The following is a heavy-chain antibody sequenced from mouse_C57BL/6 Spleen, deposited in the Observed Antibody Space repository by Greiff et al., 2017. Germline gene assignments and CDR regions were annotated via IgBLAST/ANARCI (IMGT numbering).Heavy chain of an antibody. Sequence: QVHVKQPGAELVMPGASVKLSCKASGYTFTSYWMHWVKQRPGQGLEWIGEIDPSDSYTNYNQKFKGKSTLTVDKSSSTAYMQLSSLTSEDSAVYYCARSPSSYNYAMDYWGQGTSVTDSS. J-gene: IGHJ4*01. CDR1: GYTFTSYW. D-gene: IGHD1-1*01. V-gene: IGHV1-69*01. CDR3: ARSPSSYNYAMDY. CDR2: IDPSDSYT.